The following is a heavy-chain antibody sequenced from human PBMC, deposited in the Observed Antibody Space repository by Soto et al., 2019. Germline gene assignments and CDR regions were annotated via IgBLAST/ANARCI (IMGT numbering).Heavy chain of an antibody. CDR1: GGTFSSYA. CDR2: IIPIFGTA. J-gene: IGHJ4*02. V-gene: IGHV1-69*12. CDR3: ARDREGRYSYGGNFDY. Sequence: QVQLVQSGAEVKKPGSSVKVSCKASGGTFSSYAISWVRQAPGQGLEWMGGIIPIFGTANYAQKFQGRVTITADESTSTAYMELRSLRSADTAVYYCARDREGRYSYGGNFDYWGKGTLVTVSS. D-gene: IGHD5-18*01.